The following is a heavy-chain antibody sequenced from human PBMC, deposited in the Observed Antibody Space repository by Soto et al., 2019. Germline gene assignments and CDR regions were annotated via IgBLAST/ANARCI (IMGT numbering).Heavy chain of an antibody. CDR2: ISGSGFKK. D-gene: IGHD6-19*01. CDR3: AKDLVDSSGPGYYFDY. J-gene: IGHJ4*02. V-gene: IGHV3-23*01. CDR1: GFIFENFG. Sequence: PGGSLRLSCAASGFIFENFGMSWVRQAPGKGLEWISSISGSGFKKYYADSVKGRFTISRDNSKSTVYLELNNLSAEDTAVYYCAKDLVDSSGPGYYFDYWGQGTLVTVSS.